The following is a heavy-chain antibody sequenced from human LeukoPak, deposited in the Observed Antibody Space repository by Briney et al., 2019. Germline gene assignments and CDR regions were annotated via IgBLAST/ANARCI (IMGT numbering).Heavy chain of an antibody. CDR3: ARGGFYYYYGMDV. CDR1: GFTFSSYD. J-gene: IGHJ6*02. D-gene: IGHD5-12*01. V-gene: IGHV3-13*01. Sequence: GGSLRLSCAASGFTFSSYDVHWVRQATGKGLEWVSAIGTAGDTYYPGSVKGRFTISRENAKNSLYLQMNSLRAGDTAVYYCARGGFYYYYGMDVWGQGTTVTVSS. CDR2: IGTAGDT.